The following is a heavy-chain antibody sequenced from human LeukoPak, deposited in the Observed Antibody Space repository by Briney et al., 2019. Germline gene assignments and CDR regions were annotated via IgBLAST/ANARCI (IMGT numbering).Heavy chain of an antibody. Sequence: ASVKVSCKASGYTLNTYDINWVRQATGQRLEWMGWMNPNNGDTGYAQKFQGRVTMTRNTSISTAYMELSSLRSEDTAVYYCTRGYDTGRYSYGMDVWGQGTTVIVSS. CDR2: MNPNNGDT. CDR3: TRGYDTGRYSYGMDV. D-gene: IGHD3-10*01. J-gene: IGHJ6*02. V-gene: IGHV1-8*01. CDR1: GYTLNTYD.